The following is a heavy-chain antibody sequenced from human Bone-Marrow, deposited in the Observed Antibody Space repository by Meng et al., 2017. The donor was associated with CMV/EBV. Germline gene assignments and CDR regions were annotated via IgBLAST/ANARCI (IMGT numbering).Heavy chain of an antibody. Sequence: GGSLRPSCKGSGYSFTSYWIGWVRQMPGKGLEWMGFVYPGDSDTRYSPSFQGQVTFSADKSISTAYLQWSSLKASDTAMDYCARRSVNFDLWGRGTRVTVYS. CDR2: VYPGDSDT. J-gene: IGHJ2*01. CDR1: GYSFTSYW. V-gene: IGHV5-51*01. CDR3: ARRSVNFDL.